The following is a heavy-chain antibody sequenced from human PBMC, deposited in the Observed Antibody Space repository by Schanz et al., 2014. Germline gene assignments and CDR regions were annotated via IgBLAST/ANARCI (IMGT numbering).Heavy chain of an antibody. CDR3: AKIERNED. D-gene: IGHD1-1*01. Sequence: EVQLLESGGGLVQPGGSLRLSCAASGFTFSSYAMTWVRQAPGMGLVWVSRIKSDGSSTSYADSVKGRFTISRDNAKNSLYLQMNSLRAEDTAVYFCAKIERNEDWGQGTLVTVSS. CDR1: GFTFSSYA. J-gene: IGHJ4*02. CDR2: IKSDGSST. V-gene: IGHV3-23*01.